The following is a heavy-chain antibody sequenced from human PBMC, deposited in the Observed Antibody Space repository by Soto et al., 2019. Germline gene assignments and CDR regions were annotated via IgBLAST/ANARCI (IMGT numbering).Heavy chain of an antibody. V-gene: IGHV3-23*01. D-gene: IGHD2-2*01. Sequence: GGSLRLSCAASGFTFSSYAMSWVRQAPGKGLEWVSAISGSGGSTYYADSVKGRFTISRDNSRNTLYLQMNSLRAEYTAVYYCAKASPDIVVVPAATNWFDPWGQGTLVTVSS. J-gene: IGHJ5*02. CDR2: ISGSGGST. CDR1: GFTFSSYA. CDR3: AKASPDIVVVPAATNWFDP.